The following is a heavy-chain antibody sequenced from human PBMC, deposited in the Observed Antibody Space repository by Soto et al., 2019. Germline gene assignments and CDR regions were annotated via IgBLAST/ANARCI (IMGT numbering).Heavy chain of an antibody. CDR3: ARVKVARWDLDL. V-gene: IGHV3-33*01. Sequence: QVQLVESGGGVVQSGRSLRLSCAASGFTFNDYGMHWVRQAPGKGLNWVAVIWYDGSNKDYADSVKGRFTISRDNSKNTLYLQMNSLRAEDTAVYYCARVKVARWDLDLWGRGPLVTVSA. CDR2: IWYDGSNK. J-gene: IGHJ2*01. CDR1: GFTFNDYG. D-gene: IGHD2-15*01.